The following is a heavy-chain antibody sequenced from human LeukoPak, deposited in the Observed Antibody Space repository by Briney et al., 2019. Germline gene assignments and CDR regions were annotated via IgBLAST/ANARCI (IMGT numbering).Heavy chain of an antibody. CDR2: MNPNSGNT. Sequence: ASAKVSCKASGYTFISYDINWVRQATGQGLEWMGWMNPNSGNTAYAQKFQGRVTMTRNTSISTAYMELSSLRSEDTAVYYCAREDYYDSGSFDPWGQGTLVTVSS. J-gene: IGHJ5*02. D-gene: IGHD3-22*01. CDR1: GYTFISYD. V-gene: IGHV1-8*02. CDR3: AREDYYDSGSFDP.